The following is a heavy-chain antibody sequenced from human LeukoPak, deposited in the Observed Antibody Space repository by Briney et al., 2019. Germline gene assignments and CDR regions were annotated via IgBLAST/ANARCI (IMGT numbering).Heavy chain of an antibody. Sequence: GGSLRLSCAASGFTFSDYGMSWVRQGPGKGREWVSGITRNGGTTGYGDSVKGRFTISRDNSKNTLYLQMNSLRAEDTAVYYCARGRYPDAFDIWGQGTMVTVSS. CDR2: ITRNGGTT. CDR1: GFTFSDYG. J-gene: IGHJ3*02. V-gene: IGHV3-20*04. D-gene: IGHD3-9*01. CDR3: ARGRYPDAFDI.